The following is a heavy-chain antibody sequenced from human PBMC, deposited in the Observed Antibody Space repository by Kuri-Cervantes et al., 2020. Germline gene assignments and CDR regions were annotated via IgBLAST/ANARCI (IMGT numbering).Heavy chain of an antibody. V-gene: IGHV3-21*04. CDR2: ISSSSSYI. J-gene: IGHJ6*02. D-gene: IGHD3-22*01. CDR3: GGDITMIVVVITTPPTYYYYGMDV. CDR1: GFTFSSYS. Sequence: GESLKISCAASGFTFSSYSMNWVRQAPGKGLEWVSSISSSSSYIYYADSVKGRFTISRDNAKNSLYLQVNSLRAEDMTVYYWGGDITMIVVVITTPPTYYYYGMDVWGQGTTVTVSS.